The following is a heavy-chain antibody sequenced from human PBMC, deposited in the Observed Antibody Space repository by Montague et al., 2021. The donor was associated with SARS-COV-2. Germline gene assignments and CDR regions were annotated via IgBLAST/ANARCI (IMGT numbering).Heavy chain of an antibody. V-gene: IGHV4-59*01. CDR2: IYDSGSA. J-gene: IGHJ5*02. D-gene: IGHD2-21*02. Sequence: SETLSLTCTVSVGSISNYYWTWIRQPPGKGLEWIGYIYDSGSANYNPSLKSRSTISVDTSNNQFSLRLSSVTAADTAVYYCARAYCGGDCHVGPWGQEILVTVSS. CDR1: VGSISNYY. CDR3: ARAYCGGDCHVGP.